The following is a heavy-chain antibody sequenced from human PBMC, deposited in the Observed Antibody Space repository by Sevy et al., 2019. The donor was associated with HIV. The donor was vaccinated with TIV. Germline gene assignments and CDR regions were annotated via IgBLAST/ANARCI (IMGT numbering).Heavy chain of an antibody. CDR2: ISSTGSTI. Sequence: QLGGSLRLSCAASGFTFSSYEMNWVRQAPGKGLEWVSYISSTGSTIYYADSVKGRFTISRDNAKNSLYLQMSSLRAEDTAVYYRATDAPGSSIVDYWGQGTLVTVSS. D-gene: IGHD6-13*01. CDR3: ATDAPGSSIVDY. V-gene: IGHV3-48*03. J-gene: IGHJ4*02. CDR1: GFTFSSYE.